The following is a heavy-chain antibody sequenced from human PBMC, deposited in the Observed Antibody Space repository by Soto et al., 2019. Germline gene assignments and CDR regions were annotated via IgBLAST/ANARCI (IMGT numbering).Heavy chain of an antibody. Sequence: GGSLRLSCAASGFIFSSYAMHWVRQAPGKGLEWVAVISDDGSNRYYADSVKGRFTISRDISKSMLYLQMNSLRTEDTAVYYCQRQSGMDVWGQGITVTVSS. CDR2: ISDDGSNR. CDR1: GFIFSSYA. D-gene: IGHD6-25*01. CDR3: QRQSGMDV. J-gene: IGHJ6*01. V-gene: IGHV3-30*03.